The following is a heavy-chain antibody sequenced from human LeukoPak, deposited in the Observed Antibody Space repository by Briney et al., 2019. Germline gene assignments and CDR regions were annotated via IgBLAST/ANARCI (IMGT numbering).Heavy chain of an antibody. D-gene: IGHD6-6*01. Sequence: GGSLRLSCAASGFTFGSYSMNWVRQAPGKGLEWVSSISSSSSYIYYADSVKGRFTISRDNAKNSLYLQMNSLRAEDTAVYYCARDAIAARQDYWGQGTLVTVSS. CDR1: GFTFGSYS. V-gene: IGHV3-21*01. CDR2: ISSSSSYI. CDR3: ARDAIAARQDY. J-gene: IGHJ4*02.